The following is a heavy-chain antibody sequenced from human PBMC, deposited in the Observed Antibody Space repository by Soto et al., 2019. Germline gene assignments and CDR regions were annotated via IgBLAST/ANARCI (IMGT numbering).Heavy chain of an antibody. Sequence: GGSLRLSCAGSGFTFSDYYMSWIRQAPGKGLEWVSYISSSGNIIYYADSVKGRFTISMDNAKNSLYLQMNSLRAENTAVYYCARDLDYYASDGYFDYWGQGTLVTVAS. J-gene: IGHJ4*02. V-gene: IGHV3-11*01. D-gene: IGHD3-22*01. CDR1: GFTFSDYY. CDR2: ISSSGNII. CDR3: ARDLDYYASDGYFDY.